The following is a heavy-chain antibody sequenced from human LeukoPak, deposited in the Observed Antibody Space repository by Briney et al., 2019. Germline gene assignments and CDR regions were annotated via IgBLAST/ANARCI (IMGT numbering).Heavy chain of an antibody. CDR2: INPNSGGT. Sequence: ASVKVSCKASGYTFTGYYMHWVRQAPGQGLEWMGWINPNSGGTNYAQKFQGRVTMTRDTSISTAYMELSRLRSDDTAVYYCARVPPYTAAGTFYFDYWGQGTQVTVSS. D-gene: IGHD6-13*01. CDR3: ARVPPYTAAGTFYFDY. J-gene: IGHJ4*02. V-gene: IGHV1-2*02. CDR1: GYTFTGYY.